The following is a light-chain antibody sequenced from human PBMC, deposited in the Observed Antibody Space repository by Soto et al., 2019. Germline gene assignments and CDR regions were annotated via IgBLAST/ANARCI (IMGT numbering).Light chain of an antibody. J-gene: IGLJ2*01. V-gene: IGLV2-14*01. CDR2: DVS. Sequence: QSALTQPASVSGSPGQSITISCTGTSRDVGGYKYVSWYQQHPGKAPKVMIYDVSNRPSGVSNRFSGSKSGNTASLTISGLQAEDEADYYCSSYTSSSTLVFGGGTKLTVL. CDR3: SSYTSSSTLV. CDR1: SRDVGGYKY.